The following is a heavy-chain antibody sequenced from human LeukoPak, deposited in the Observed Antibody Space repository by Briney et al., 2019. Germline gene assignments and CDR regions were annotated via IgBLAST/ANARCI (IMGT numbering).Heavy chain of an antibody. CDR1: GFTFSSYG. CDR3: AKQRGNTAMVTVDY. Sequence: GGSLRLSCAASGFTFSSYGMSWVRQAPGKGLEWVSAISGNTYYADSVKGRFTISRDNSKNTLYLQMNSLRAEDTAVYYCAKQRGNTAMVTVDYWGQGTLVTVSS. CDR2: ISGNT. D-gene: IGHD5-18*01. J-gene: IGHJ4*02. V-gene: IGHV3-23*01.